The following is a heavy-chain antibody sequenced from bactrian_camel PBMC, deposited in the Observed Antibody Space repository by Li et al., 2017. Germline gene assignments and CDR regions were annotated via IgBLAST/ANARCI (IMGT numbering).Heavy chain of an antibody. J-gene: IGHJ4*01. V-gene: IGHV3S1*01. D-gene: IGHD1*01. CDR1: GFAVVSYQ. CDR3: VRDLASLYAY. Sequence: HVQLVESGGDLVQPGGSLTLSCAASGFAVVSYQMYWVRQAPGKGLEWVSTINSGLSATSYTDSVKGRFTISRDNAKNTLSLQMNNLKPEDTAVYRCVRDLASLYAYWGQGTQVTVS. CDR2: INSGLSAT.